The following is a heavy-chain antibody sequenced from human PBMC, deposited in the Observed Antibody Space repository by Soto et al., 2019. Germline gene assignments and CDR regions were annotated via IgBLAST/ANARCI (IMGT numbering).Heavy chain of an antibody. CDR1: GFMFSLYG. CDR2: INEDGVTI. Sequence: LVESGGGLVQPGGSLRLSCEASGFMFSLYGMHRARQVPGKWPVWVSRINEDGVTITYADSVKGRFTISRDNDKNTLYLQLDRLRVEDTAMYYCTRGPRPSSSRTGAYWRPGTQVTVYS. CDR3: TRGPRPSSSRTGAY. V-gene: IGHV3-74*03. D-gene: IGHD1-26*01. J-gene: IGHJ4*02.